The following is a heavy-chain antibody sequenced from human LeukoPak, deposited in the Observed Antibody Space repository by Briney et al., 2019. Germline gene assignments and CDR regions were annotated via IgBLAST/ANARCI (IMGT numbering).Heavy chain of an antibody. CDR3: ARGLGQGIKSGGF. Sequence: SVKVSCKASGGTFSSYAISWVRQAPGQGLEWMGGIIPIFGTANYAQKFQGRVTMTRNTSISTAYMELSSLRSEDTAVYYCARGLGQGIKSGGFWGQGTLVTVSS. D-gene: IGHD2-15*01. CDR2: IIPIFGTA. V-gene: IGHV1-69*05. CDR1: GGTFSSYA. J-gene: IGHJ4*02.